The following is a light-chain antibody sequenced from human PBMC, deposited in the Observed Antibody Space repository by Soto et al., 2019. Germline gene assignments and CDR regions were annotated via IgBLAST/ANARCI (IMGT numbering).Light chain of an antibody. V-gene: IGLV2-14*01. CDR1: SSDVGGYNY. J-gene: IGLJ1*01. Sequence: QSALTQPPSVSGSPGQSITISCTGTSSDVGGYNYVSWYQQHPGKAPKLMIYEVSNRPSGVSNRFSGSKSGNTASLTISGLQAEDEADYYCSSYTSSNVFGTGTKVTVL. CDR2: EVS. CDR3: SSYTSSNV.